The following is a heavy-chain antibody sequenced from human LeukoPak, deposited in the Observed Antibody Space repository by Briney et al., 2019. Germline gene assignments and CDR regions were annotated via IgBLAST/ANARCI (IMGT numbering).Heavy chain of an antibody. J-gene: IGHJ4*02. CDR2: IYSGGST. Sequence: GGSLRLSCVASGFTVSTNYMSWVRQAPGKGLEWVSVIYSGGSTYYADSVKGRFTISRDNSKNTLYLQMNSLRAEDTAVYYCARASMAAAGYYFDYWGQGTLVTLCS. V-gene: IGHV3-53*01. CDR1: GFTVSTNY. D-gene: IGHD6-13*01. CDR3: ARASMAAAGYYFDY.